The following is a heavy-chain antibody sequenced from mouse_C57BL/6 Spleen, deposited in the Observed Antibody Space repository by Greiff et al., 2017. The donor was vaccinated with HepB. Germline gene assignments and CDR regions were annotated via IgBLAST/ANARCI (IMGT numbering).Heavy chain of an antibody. D-gene: IGHD2-5*01. Sequence: QVQLKESGPELVKPGASVKISCKASGYAFSSSWMNWVKQRPGKGLEWIGRIYPGDGDTNYNGKFKGKATLTADKSSSTAYMQLSSLTSEDSAVYFCARRGSNYLYYFDYWGQGTTLTVSS. CDR3: ARRGSNYLYYFDY. CDR1: GYAFSSSW. V-gene: IGHV1-82*01. J-gene: IGHJ2*01. CDR2: IYPGDGDT.